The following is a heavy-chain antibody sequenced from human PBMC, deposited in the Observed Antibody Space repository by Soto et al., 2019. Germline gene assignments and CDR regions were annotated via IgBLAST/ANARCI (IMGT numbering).Heavy chain of an antibody. J-gene: IGHJ6*02. D-gene: IGHD5-18*01. CDR3: AREWVYSYGTRDYCGMDV. CDR2: ISAYNGNT. Sequence: QVQLVQSGAEVKKPGASVKVSCKASGYTFTSYGISWVRQAPGQGLEWMGWISAYNGNTNYAQKLQGRVTMTTDTSTSTVYMELRSLRSDDTAVYYCAREWVYSYGTRDYCGMDVWGQGTTVTVSS. V-gene: IGHV1-18*01. CDR1: GYTFTSYG.